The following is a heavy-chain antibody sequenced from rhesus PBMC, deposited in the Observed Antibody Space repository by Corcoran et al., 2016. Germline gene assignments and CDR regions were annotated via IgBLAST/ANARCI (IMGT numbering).Heavy chain of an antibody. Sequence: ELHLVQSGAVVKKHGAPVKSSRKSAGYTFTESSLPRLRQVHGKGLQWMGGVDPVYGEIIHAEKFQGRVTMTEDTSTDTAYMELSSLRSEDTAVYYCARAPNYDANSLDVWGRGVLVTVSS. J-gene: IGHJ5-2*02. CDR3: ARAPNYDANSLDV. V-gene: IGHV1-156*01. CDR2: VDPVYGEI. CDR1: GYTFTESS. D-gene: IGHD3-28*01.